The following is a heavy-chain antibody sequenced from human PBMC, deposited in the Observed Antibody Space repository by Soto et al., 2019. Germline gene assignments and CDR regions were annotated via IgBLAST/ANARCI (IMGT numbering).Heavy chain of an antibody. CDR3: ARDIAGFGELPTAFGY. CDR1: GGSISSGGYY. Sequence: QVQLQESGPGLVKPSQTLSLTCTVSGGSISSGGYYWSWIRQHPGKGLEWIGYIYYSGSTYYNPYLKSRVSISVDTSKNQFSLKLSSVTAADTAVYYCARDIAGFGELPTAFGYWGQGTLVTVSS. CDR2: IYYSGST. D-gene: IGHD3-10*01. J-gene: IGHJ4*02. V-gene: IGHV4-31*03.